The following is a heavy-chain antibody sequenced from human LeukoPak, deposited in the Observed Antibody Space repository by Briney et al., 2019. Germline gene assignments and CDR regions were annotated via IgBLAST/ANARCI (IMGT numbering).Heavy chain of an antibody. CDR1: GGSFSGYY. CDR2: IYTSGST. Sequence: SESLSLTCAVYGGSFSGYYWSWIRQPAGKGLEWIGRIYTSGSTNYNPSLKSRVTISVDTSKNQFSLKLSSVTAADTAVYYCARDSPGGGELQELYYFDYWGQGTLVTVSS. CDR3: ARDSPGGGELQELYYFDY. D-gene: IGHD1-26*01. J-gene: IGHJ4*02. V-gene: IGHV4-4*07.